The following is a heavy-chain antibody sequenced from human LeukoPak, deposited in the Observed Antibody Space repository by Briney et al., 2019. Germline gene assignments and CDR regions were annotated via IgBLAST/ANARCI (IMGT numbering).Heavy chain of an antibody. CDR3: ARITLAYEIYMDV. Sequence: SETLSLTCTVSGYSISRDYYWAWIGQPPGKGLEWIGSIYHSGSTYYNPSLKSRVTLSVDTSKKQFSLKLSSVTAADTAVYYCARITLAYEIYMDVWGKGTTVTVSS. CDR2: IYHSGST. V-gene: IGHV4-38-2*02. J-gene: IGHJ6*03. CDR1: GYSISRDYY. D-gene: IGHD2-21*01.